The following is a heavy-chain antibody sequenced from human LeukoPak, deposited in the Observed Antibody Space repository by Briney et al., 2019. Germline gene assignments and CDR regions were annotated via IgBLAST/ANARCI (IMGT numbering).Heavy chain of an antibody. V-gene: IGHV1-2*06. Sequence: ASVKVSCKASGYTFTGYHMHWARQAPGQGLEWMGRINPNSGDTNYAQKFQGRVTMTRDTSISTAYMELSRLRSDDTAVYYCTRETGSYHGNDYWGQGTLVTVSS. CDR1: GYTFTGYH. CDR2: INPNSGDT. D-gene: IGHD1-26*01. CDR3: TRETGSYHGNDY. J-gene: IGHJ4*02.